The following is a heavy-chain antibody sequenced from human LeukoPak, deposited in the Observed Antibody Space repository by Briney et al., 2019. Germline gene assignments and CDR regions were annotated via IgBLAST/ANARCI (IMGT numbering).Heavy chain of an antibody. CDR3: ASSIAAAGRPDAFDI. CDR2: IYYSGST. V-gene: IGHV4-39*01. CDR1: GGSISSSSYY. D-gene: IGHD6-13*01. Sequence: SETLSLTCTVSGGSISSSSYYWGWIRQSPGTGLEWIGSIYYSGSTYYNPSLKSRVTISVDTSKNQFSLKLSSVTAADTAVYYCASSIAAAGRPDAFDIWGQGTMVTVSS. J-gene: IGHJ3*02.